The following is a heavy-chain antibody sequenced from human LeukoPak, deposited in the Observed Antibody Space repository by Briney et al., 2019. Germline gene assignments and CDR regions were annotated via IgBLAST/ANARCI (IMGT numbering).Heavy chain of an antibody. J-gene: IGHJ6*03. D-gene: IGHD1-7*01. CDR2: IYTSGIT. V-gene: IGHV4-61*02. Sequence: SETPSLTCTVSGGSISSSGHYHCNWIQQPAGKALEWIGRIYTSGITNYNPSLKSRVTIAIDTSKNQFSLRLSSVTAVDTAVYYCTTATGTNYYYYMGVWDKGTTVIVSS. CDR1: GGSISSSGHYH. CDR3: TTATGTNYYYYMGV.